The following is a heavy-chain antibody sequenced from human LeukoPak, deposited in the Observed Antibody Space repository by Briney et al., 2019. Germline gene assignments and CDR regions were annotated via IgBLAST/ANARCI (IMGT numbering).Heavy chain of an antibody. Sequence: GGSLGLSCAAPGFTFNSYTMHWVRQAPGKGLEWVAVMSSDGNKKFYAEYVKGRFTISRDNSENTLYLEMNSLRGEDTAVYYCARGDYDLSGSYHYGMDVWGQGTTVTVSS. CDR3: ARGDYDLSGSYHYGMDV. CDR2: MSSDGNKK. V-gene: IGHV3-30-3*01. CDR1: GFTFNSYT. D-gene: IGHD3-10*01. J-gene: IGHJ6*02.